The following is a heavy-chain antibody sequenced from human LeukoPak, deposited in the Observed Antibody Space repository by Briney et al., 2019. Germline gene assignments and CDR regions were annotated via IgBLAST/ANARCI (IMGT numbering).Heavy chain of an antibody. CDR2: ISGSGGST. CDR1: GFTFSSYA. D-gene: IGHD4-17*01. Sequence: GGSLRLSCAASGFTFSSYAMSWVRQAPGKGLEWVSGISGSGGSTYYADSVKGRFTISRDNSKNTLYLQMNSLRAEDTAVYYCAKARYGDYDPYFDYWGQGTLVTVSP. CDR3: AKARYGDYDPYFDY. J-gene: IGHJ4*02. V-gene: IGHV3-23*01.